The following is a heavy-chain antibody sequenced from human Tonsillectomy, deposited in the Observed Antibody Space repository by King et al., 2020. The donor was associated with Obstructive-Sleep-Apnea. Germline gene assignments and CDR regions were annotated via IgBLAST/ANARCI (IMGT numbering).Heavy chain of an antibody. J-gene: IGHJ6*02. V-gene: IGHV4-4*02. CDR2: SDHSGSA. Sequence: VQLQESGPGLVEPSGTLSLTCAVSGGSIIMNTWWRWGWQPPRKGLAWIVGSDHSGSANYNPSLKRRVTLSVDKSKNQVSLKLISVTAADTAIYFCARVSWRPFYYGMDVWGRGTTVTVSS. CDR3: ARVSWRPFYYGMDV. CDR1: GGSIIMNTW. D-gene: IGHD5-12*01.